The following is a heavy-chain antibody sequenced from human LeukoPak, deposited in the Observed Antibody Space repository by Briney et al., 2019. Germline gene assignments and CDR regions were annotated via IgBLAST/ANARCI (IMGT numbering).Heavy chain of an antibody. D-gene: IGHD3/OR15-3a*01. Sequence: SETLSLTCTVSGGSISDYYWTWIRQPPGKGLEWIAYIHSSGSTNYNPSLKSRVTISVDTSKNQFSLKLSSVTAADTAVYYCARRTGRAIDYWGQGTLVTVSS. CDR3: ARRTGRAIDY. V-gene: IGHV4-59*08. CDR1: GGSISDYY. J-gene: IGHJ4*02. CDR2: IHSSGST.